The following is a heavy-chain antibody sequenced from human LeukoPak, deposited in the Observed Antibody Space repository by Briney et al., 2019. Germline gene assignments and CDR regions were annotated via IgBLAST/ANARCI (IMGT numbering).Heavy chain of an antibody. Sequence: SVKVFCKASGGTFSSYAISWVRQAPGQGLEWMGGIIPIFGTANYAQKFQGRVTITADESTSTAYMELSSLRSEDTAVYYCATNLAYCGGDCYRPIDYWGQGTLVTVSS. CDR2: IIPIFGTA. J-gene: IGHJ4*02. CDR1: GGTFSSYA. D-gene: IGHD2-21*01. V-gene: IGHV1-69*13. CDR3: ATNLAYCGGDCYRPIDY.